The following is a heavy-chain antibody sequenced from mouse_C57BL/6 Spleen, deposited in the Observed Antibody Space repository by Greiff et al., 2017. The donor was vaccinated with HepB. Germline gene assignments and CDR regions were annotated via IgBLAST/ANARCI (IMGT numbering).Heavy chain of an antibody. Sequence: EVHLVESGGGLVQSGRSLRLSCATSGFTFSDFYMEWVRQAPGKGLEWIAASRNKANDYTTEYSASVKGRFIVSRDTSQSILYLQMNALRAEDTAIYYCARDAFRGYFDVWGTGTTVTVSS. CDR1: GFTFSDFY. V-gene: IGHV7-1*01. CDR3: ARDAFRGYFDV. CDR2: SRNKANDYTT. J-gene: IGHJ1*03.